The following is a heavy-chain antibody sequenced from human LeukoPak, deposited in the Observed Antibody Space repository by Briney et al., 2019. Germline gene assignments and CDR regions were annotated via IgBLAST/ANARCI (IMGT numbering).Heavy chain of an antibody. CDR1: GFTFDDYG. D-gene: IGHD3-22*01. CDR3: AKFPRFDSSGYYHDY. V-gene: IGHV3-20*04. Sequence: GGSLRLSCVASGFTFDDYGMSWVRQAPGKGLEWVSGINWNGGGTGYADSVKGRFTISRDNAKNSLYLQMNSLRAEDTALYYCAKFPRFDSSGYYHDYWGQGTLVTVSS. CDR2: INWNGGGT. J-gene: IGHJ4*02.